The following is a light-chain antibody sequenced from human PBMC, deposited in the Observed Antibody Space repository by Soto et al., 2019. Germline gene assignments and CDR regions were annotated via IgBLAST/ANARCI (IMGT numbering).Light chain of an antibody. CDR2: DVT. Sequence: QSALTQPASVSGSPGQSITISCTGTSSDVGGYNYVSWYQHHPGKAPNLMIYDVTNRPSGVSNRFSGSKSGNTASRTISGLQAEDEADYYCTSYTTSSPYLVFGGGTKVTVL. CDR3: TSYTTSSPYLV. V-gene: IGLV2-14*03. J-gene: IGLJ3*02. CDR1: SSDVGGYNY.